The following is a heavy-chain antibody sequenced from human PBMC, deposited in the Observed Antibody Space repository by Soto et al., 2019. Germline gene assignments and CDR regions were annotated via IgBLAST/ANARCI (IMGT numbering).Heavy chain of an antibody. J-gene: IGHJ4*02. CDR1: GYTFSVYH. CDR3: AKELQTAIDD. Sequence: ASVKVSCKASGYTFSVYHMHWVRQAPGQELAWMGWVHTNSGGRNYARSFASRDTMTTVTSKNTGHREVSRVVSYGAAVHYSAKELQTAIDDWGQGTTVTVSS. D-gene: IGHD4-4*01. CDR2: VHTNSGGR. V-gene: IGHV1-2*02.